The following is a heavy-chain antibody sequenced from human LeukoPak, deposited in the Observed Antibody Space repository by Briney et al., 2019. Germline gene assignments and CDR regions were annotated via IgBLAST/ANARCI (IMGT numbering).Heavy chain of an antibody. V-gene: IGHV4-39*07. J-gene: IGHJ4*02. CDR3: AGDRRYIVATIKGGSYFDY. CDR2: IYYSGST. Sequence: SETLSLTCTVSGGSISSSSYYWGWIRQPPGKGLEWIGSIYYSGSTYYNPSLKSRVTISVDTSKNQFSLKLSSVTAADTAVYYCAGDRRYIVATIKGGSYFDYWGQGTLVTVSS. D-gene: IGHD5-12*01. CDR1: GGSISSSSYY.